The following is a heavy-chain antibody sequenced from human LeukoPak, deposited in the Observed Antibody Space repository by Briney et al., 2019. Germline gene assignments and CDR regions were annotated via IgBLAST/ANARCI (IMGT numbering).Heavy chain of an antibody. Sequence: GGSLRLSCAASGFTFSSYGMHWVRQAPGKGLEWVAFIRYDGSNKYYADSVKGRFTISRDNSKNTLYLQMNSLRAEDTAVYYCAKDRNVENPAYFDYWGQGTLVTVSP. CDR2: IRYDGSNK. CDR3: AKDRNVENPAYFDY. CDR1: GFTFSSYG. J-gene: IGHJ4*02. D-gene: IGHD4-11*01. V-gene: IGHV3-30*02.